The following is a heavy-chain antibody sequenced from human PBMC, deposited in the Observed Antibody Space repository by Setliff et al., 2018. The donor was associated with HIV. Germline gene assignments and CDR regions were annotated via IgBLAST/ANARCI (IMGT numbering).Heavy chain of an antibody. Sequence: GGSLRLSCEASGFTFSSHGMHWLRQAPGKGLEWVTFIRYDGSDIHYADSVKGRFTISRDNSKNTLYLQVNSLRVEDAAVYYCAKDLGLREGSSPFDNWGQGTLVTVSS. D-gene: IGHD3-16*01. CDR3: AKDLGLREGSSPFDN. CDR1: GFTFSSHG. V-gene: IGHV3-30*02. CDR2: IRYDGSDI. J-gene: IGHJ4*02.